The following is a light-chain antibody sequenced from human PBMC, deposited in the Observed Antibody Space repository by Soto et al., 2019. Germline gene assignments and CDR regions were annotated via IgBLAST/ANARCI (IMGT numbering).Light chain of an antibody. V-gene: IGKV1-5*01. CDR3: QQYETFSGT. J-gene: IGKJ1*01. Sequence: DIQMTQSPSTLYASVGDRVSITCRASQRVDRYLAWYQQKPGKAPQLLIYDASALPRGVPSRFSGSGSGTKFTLTIASLQPDDFATYYCQQYETFSGTFGPGTKVDI. CDR1: QRVDRY. CDR2: DAS.